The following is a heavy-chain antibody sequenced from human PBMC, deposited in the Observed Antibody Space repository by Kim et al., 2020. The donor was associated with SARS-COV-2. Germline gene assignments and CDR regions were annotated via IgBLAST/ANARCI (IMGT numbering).Heavy chain of an antibody. J-gene: IGHJ4*02. CDR3: ARSAGPYDYYFDY. V-gene: IGHV5-51*01. CDR1: GYNFPSYW. D-gene: IGHD3-16*01. Sequence: GESLKISCKGPGYNFPSYWIGWVRQMPGKGLEWMGIIYPGDSDTGYSPSFQGQVTISADKSTTTAYLQWSSLKASDTAMYYCARSAGPYDYYFDYWGQGTLVTVSS. CDR2: IYPGDSDT.